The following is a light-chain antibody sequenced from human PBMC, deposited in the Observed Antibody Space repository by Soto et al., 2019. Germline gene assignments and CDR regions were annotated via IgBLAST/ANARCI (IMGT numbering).Light chain of an antibody. CDR1: QSISSSY. CDR2: GAS. J-gene: IGKJ3*01. CDR3: QQYNSSPPEFT. V-gene: IGKV3-20*01. Sequence: EIVLTQSPGTLSVSPGERVTLSCRASQSISSSYLAWYQQRPGQAPRLLIFGASYRATGIPDRFSGSGSGTDLTLTISRLEPEDFAVYYCQQYNSSPPEFTFGPGTKVDSK.